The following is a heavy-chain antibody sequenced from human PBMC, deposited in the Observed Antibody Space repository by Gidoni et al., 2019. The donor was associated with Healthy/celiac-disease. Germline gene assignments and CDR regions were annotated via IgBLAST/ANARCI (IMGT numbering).Heavy chain of an antibody. V-gene: IGHV1-69*01. CDR1: GGTFRSYA. Sequence: QVQLVQSGAEVKKPGSSVKVSCKASGGTFRSYAISWVRQAPGQGLEWMGVIIPIFGTANYAQKFQGRVTITADESTSTAYMELSSLRSEDTAVYYCASRGIVVVTATLTGAFDIWGQGTMVTVSS. D-gene: IGHD2-21*02. CDR3: ASRGIVVVTATLTGAFDI. CDR2: IIPIFGTA. J-gene: IGHJ3*02.